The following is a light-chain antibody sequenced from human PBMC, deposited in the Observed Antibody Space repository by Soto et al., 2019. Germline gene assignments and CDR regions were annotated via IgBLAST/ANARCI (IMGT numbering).Light chain of an antibody. J-gene: IGKJ5*01. V-gene: IGKV3-20*01. Sequence: ENVFMHSPCTLSLSPGERATLSCRVSQSVGSNYLAWYQQKPGQAPRLLIYGASSRATGIPDRFSGSGSGADFTLTISILDPEDFVVYLFQECGWLPPTFGQGTRLEIK. CDR1: QSVGSNY. CDR3: QECGWLPPT. CDR2: GAS.